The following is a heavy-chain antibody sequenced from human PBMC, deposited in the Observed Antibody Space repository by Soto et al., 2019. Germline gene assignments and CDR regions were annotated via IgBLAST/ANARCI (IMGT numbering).Heavy chain of an antibody. Sequence: QITLKESGPTLVKPTQTLTLTCTFSGFSLSTGGMGVGWIRQPPGKALEWLALIYWDGDRRYSPSLMNRLTIAKDTPKNQVVLTMTTMDPVDTATYYCVHSRCGGDCLQSYSSHYYYGMDIWGQGTTVTVSS. CDR1: GFSLSTGGMG. D-gene: IGHD2-21*02. V-gene: IGHV2-5*02. CDR3: VHSRCGGDCLQSYSSHYYYGMDI. J-gene: IGHJ6*02. CDR2: IYWDGDR.